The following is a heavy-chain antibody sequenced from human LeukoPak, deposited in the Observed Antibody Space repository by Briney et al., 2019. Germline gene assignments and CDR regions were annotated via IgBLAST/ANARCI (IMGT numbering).Heavy chain of an antibody. CDR1: GFSFSSYA. CDR2: LSGSGGST. J-gene: IGHJ4*02. Sequence: GGSLRLSCAASGFSFSSYAVSWVRQTPGKGLEWVSGLSGSGGSTYYADSVKGRFTISRDNSKNTLYLQMNSLRAEDTAVYYCAKGRAGIDYWGQGTLVIVSS. V-gene: IGHV3-23*01. CDR3: AKGRAGIDY. D-gene: IGHD6-19*01.